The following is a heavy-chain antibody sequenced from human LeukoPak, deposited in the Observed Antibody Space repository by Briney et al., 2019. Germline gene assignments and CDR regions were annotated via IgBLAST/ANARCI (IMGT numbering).Heavy chain of an antibody. D-gene: IGHD4/OR15-4a*01. CDR1: RGSVTTYS. CDR2: LSGSGTT. CDR3: ARDLTLTVSFDI. J-gene: IGHJ3*02. Sequence: SETLSLTCTVSRGSVTTYSWSWIRQPAGKGLEWIGHLSGSGTTNYNPSLKTRVTMSVDKSKNQFSLQLRSVTAADTAVYFCARDLTLTVSFDIWGQGTVVTVYS. V-gene: IGHV4-4*07.